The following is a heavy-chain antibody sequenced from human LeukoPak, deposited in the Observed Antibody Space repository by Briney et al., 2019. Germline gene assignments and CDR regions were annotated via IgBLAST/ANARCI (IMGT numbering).Heavy chain of an antibody. D-gene: IGHD3-22*01. Sequence: GGSLRLSCAASGFTFSSYAMHWVRQAPGKGLEWVAVISYDGSNKYYADSVKGRFTISRDNSKNTLYLQMNSLRAEDTAVYYCARGLFWKDYMDVWGKGTTVTVSS. V-gene: IGHV3-30-3*01. J-gene: IGHJ6*03. CDR3: ARGLFWKDYMDV. CDR1: GFTFSSYA. CDR2: ISYDGSNK.